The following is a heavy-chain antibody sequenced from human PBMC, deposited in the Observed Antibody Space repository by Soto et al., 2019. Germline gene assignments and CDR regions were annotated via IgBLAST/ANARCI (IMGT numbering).Heavy chain of an antibody. Sequence: SETLSLTCTVSGGSVSNDNFYWSWIRQPPGKGLEWIGYVHSSGITNYNPSLKRRVTISVDTSRNQFSLRLSSVTAADTAVYYCARYRREAVAGYTLDNWGQGILVTVSS. CDR2: VHSSGIT. J-gene: IGHJ4*02. CDR1: GGSVSNDNFY. V-gene: IGHV4-61*01. CDR3: ARYRREAVAGYTLDN. D-gene: IGHD6-13*01.